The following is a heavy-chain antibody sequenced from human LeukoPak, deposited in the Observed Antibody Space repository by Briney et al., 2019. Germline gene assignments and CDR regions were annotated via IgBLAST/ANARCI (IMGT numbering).Heavy chain of an antibody. CDR3: ARGGPYDYVWGSYRYQYFDY. Sequence: SETLSLTCAVYGGSFSGYYRSWIRQPPGKGLEWIGEINHSGSTNYNPSLKRRVTISVDTSKNQFSLKLSSVTAADTAVYYCARGGPYDYVWGSYRYQYFDYWGQGTLVTVSS. CDR2: INHSGST. V-gene: IGHV4-34*01. J-gene: IGHJ4*02. CDR1: GGSFSGYY. D-gene: IGHD3-16*02.